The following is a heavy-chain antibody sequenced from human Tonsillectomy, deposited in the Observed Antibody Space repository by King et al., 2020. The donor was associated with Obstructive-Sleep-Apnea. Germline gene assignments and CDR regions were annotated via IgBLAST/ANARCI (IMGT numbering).Heavy chain of an antibody. J-gene: IGHJ5*02. CDR2: ISYVGSDK. CDR3: GGYNWFDP. V-gene: IGHV3-30*03. CDR1: GFTFSNYG. D-gene: IGHD6-13*01. Sequence: VQLVESGGGVVQPGRSLRLSCAASGFTFSNYGMHWVRQAPGEGLEWLAMISYVGSDKYYADSLKGRFTISRDNSKSTLYLQMNSLRPEDTAVYYCGGYNWFDPWGQGTLVTVSS.